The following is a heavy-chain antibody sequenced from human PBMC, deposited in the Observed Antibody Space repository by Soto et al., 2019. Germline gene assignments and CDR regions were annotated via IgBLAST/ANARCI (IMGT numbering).Heavy chain of an antibody. CDR2: IYHSGST. D-gene: IGHD4-17*01. J-gene: IGHJ5*02. Sequence: QVQLQESGPGLVKPSGTLSLTCAVSGGSISSSNWWSWVRQPPRKGLEWIGEIYHSGSTNYNPSLKRGVTITVDKTKNQFSLKLSSVTASDTAVYYCAGVWTTVNNWFDPWGQGTLVTVSS. V-gene: IGHV4-4*02. CDR1: GGSISSSNW. CDR3: AGVWTTVNNWFDP.